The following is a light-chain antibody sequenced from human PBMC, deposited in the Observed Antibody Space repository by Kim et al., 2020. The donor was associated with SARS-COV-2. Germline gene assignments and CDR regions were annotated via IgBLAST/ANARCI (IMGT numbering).Light chain of an antibody. CDR1: SSDVGSFNL. Sequence: QSALAQPASVSGSPGQSITISCTGTSSDVGSFNLVSWYQQHPGKAPKLMISEVTKRSSGVSNRFSASKSGNTASLTISGLLAEDEADYYCCSYAGGGTVIVGGGTQLIVL. J-gene: IGLJ2*01. V-gene: IGLV2-23*02. CDR3: CSYAGGGTVI. CDR2: EVT.